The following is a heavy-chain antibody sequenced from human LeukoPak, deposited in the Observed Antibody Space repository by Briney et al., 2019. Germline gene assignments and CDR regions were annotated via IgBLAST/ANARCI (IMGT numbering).Heavy chain of an antibody. Sequence: GASVKVSCKASGYTFTSYDINWVRQATGQGLEWMGWMNPNSGNTGYAQKFQGRVTMTRNTSISTAYMELSSLRSEDTAVYYCARTVHGRGYYDFWGGYSTDYYYYGMDVWGQGTTVTVSS. D-gene: IGHD3-3*01. CDR2: MNPNSGNT. CDR3: ARTVHGRGYYDFWGGYSTDYYYYGMDV. CDR1: GYTFTSYD. J-gene: IGHJ6*02. V-gene: IGHV1-8*01.